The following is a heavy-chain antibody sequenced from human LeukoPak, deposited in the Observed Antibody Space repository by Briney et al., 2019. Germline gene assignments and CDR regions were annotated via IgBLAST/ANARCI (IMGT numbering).Heavy chain of an antibody. CDR2: IYFSGST. Sequence: PSETLSLTCTVSGGSISSSSYYWGWIRQPPGKGLEWIGGIYFSGSTYYNPSLKSRVAISVDTSKNQFSLKLSSVTAADTAVYYCARDWEGGYCSSTSCSRASDIWGQGTMVTVSS. CDR1: GGSISSSSYY. J-gene: IGHJ3*02. V-gene: IGHV4-39*07. D-gene: IGHD2-2*01. CDR3: ARDWEGGYCSSTSCSRASDI.